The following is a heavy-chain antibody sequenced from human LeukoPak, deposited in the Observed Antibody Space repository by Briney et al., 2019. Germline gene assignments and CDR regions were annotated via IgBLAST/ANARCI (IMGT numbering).Heavy chain of an antibody. CDR2: INHSGST. D-gene: IGHD6-6*01. CDR3: ARVRWDSSSSEDY. V-gene: IGHV4-34*01. Sequence: PSETLSLTCAVYGGSFSGYYWSWIRQPPGKGLEWIGEINHSGSTNYNPSLKSRVTISVDRSKNQFFLRLTSVTAADTAVYYCARVRWDSSSSEDYWGQGTLVTVSS. CDR1: GGSFSGYY. J-gene: IGHJ4*02.